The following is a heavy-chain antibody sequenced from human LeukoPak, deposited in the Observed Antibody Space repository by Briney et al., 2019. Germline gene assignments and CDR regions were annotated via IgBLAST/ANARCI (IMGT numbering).Heavy chain of an antibody. CDR3: AIDSGHFPVGDY. Sequence: ASVKVSFKSSGYTFTSYGISWGRQPPGQALEWMGWINTDNGNTKYTQRLQGRVTVTTDTSTSTAYMELRRLRSDETAVYYCAIDSGHFPVGDYWGQGTLVTVSS. D-gene: IGHD4-17*01. CDR2: INTDNGNT. J-gene: IGHJ4*02. CDR1: GYTFTSYG. V-gene: IGHV1-18*04.